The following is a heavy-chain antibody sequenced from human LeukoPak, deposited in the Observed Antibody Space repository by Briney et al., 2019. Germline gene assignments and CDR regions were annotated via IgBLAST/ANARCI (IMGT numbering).Heavy chain of an antibody. CDR2: IFTDGSTT. D-gene: IGHD2-21*02. J-gene: IGHJ4*01. V-gene: IGHV3-74*03. CDR1: EFDFFSYG. CDR3: ARELPREVTLDY. Sequence: GGSLRLSCVASEFDFFSYGMQWARQAPGKGLVWVSRIFTDGSTTTYADSVKGRFTISRDNAKNTLYLEMKSLRVEDTAVYYCARELPREVTLDYWGQGTLVTVSP.